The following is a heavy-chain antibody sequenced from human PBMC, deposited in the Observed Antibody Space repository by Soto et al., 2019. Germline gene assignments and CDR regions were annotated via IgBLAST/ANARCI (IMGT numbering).Heavy chain of an antibody. CDR2: IKRKTDGGTT. Sequence: EVQLVESGGGLVKPGGSLRLSCAASGFTFSDVWMTWVRQAPGKGLEWVGRIKRKTDGGTTDYAEPVKGRFTISRDDSKNTLYLQMNSLKSEDTAVYYCTSTLGYWGQGTLVTVSS. CDR3: TSTLGY. J-gene: IGHJ4*02. CDR1: GFTFSDVW. V-gene: IGHV3-15*01.